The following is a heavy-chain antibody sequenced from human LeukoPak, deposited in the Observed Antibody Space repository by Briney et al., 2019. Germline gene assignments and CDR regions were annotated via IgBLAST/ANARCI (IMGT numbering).Heavy chain of an antibody. Sequence: PGGSLRLSCAASGFPFSRNAMTWVRQAPGKGLEWVSVIYSGGSTYYADSVKGRFTISRHNSKNTLYPQMNSLRAEDTAVYYCARVWFGELLSQPLDYWGQGTLVTVSS. CDR3: ARVWFGELLSQPLDY. CDR2: IYSGGST. J-gene: IGHJ4*02. D-gene: IGHD3-10*01. CDR1: GFPFSRNA. V-gene: IGHV3-53*04.